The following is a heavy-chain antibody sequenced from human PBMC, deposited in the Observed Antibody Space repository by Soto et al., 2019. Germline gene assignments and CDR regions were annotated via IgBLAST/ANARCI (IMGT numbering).Heavy chain of an antibody. V-gene: IGHV2-26*01. Sequence: QVTLKESGPVLVNPTETLTLTCTVSGFSLSNARMGVSWIRQPPGKALEWLAHIFSNDEKSYSTSLKSRLTISKDTSKSQVVLTMTNMDPVDTATYYCARILIAVAGFDYWGQGTLVTVSS. D-gene: IGHD6-19*01. CDR2: IFSNDEK. J-gene: IGHJ4*02. CDR3: ARILIAVAGFDY. CDR1: GFSLSNARMG.